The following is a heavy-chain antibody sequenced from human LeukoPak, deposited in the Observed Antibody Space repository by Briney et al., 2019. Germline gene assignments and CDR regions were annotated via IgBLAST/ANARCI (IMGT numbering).Heavy chain of an antibody. Sequence: PSETLSLTCTVSGGSISSYYWSWIRQPPGKGLEWIGYIYYSGSTNYNPSLKSRVTISVDTSKNQFSLKLSSVTAADTAVYYCARDRSSYYYGMDVWGQGTTVTVSS. J-gene: IGHJ6*02. CDR2: IYYSGST. CDR1: GGSISSYY. CDR3: ARDRSSYYYGMDV. V-gene: IGHV4-59*01. D-gene: IGHD2-15*01.